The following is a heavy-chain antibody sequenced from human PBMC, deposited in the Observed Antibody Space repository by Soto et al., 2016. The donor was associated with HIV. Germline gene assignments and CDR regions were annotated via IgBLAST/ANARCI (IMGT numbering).Heavy chain of an antibody. D-gene: IGHD2-15*01. Sequence: EVQLVESGGGLVQPGGSLRLSCAASGFTFSSYWMHWVRQAPGKGLVWVSRINSDGSSTSYADSVKGRFTISRDNAKNTLYLQMNSLRAEDTAVYYCARPHGNVVVESWFDPGAREPWSPSPQ. CDR2: INSDGSST. CDR3: ARPHGNVVVESWFDP. CDR1: GFTFSSYW. J-gene: IGHJ5*02. V-gene: IGHV3-74*01.